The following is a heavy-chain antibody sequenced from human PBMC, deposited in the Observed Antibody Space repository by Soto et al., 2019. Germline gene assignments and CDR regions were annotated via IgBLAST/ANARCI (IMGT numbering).Heavy chain of an antibody. CDR2: ISYDGSNK. Sequence: QVQLVESGGGVVQPGRSLRLSCAASGFTFSSYAMHWVRQAPGKGLEWVAVISYDGSNKYYADSVKGRFTISRDNSKNTLYLQMNSLRAEDTAVYYCARGSDYENFDYWGQGTLVTVSS. CDR3: ARGSDYENFDY. J-gene: IGHJ4*02. D-gene: IGHD5-12*01. CDR1: GFTFSSYA. V-gene: IGHV3-30-3*01.